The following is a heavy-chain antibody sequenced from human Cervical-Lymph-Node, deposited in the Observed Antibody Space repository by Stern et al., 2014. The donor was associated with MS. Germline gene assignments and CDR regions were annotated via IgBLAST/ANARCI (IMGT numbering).Heavy chain of an antibody. D-gene: IGHD2-2*01. CDR2: INPNAGGT. Sequence: QLVQSGAEVKKPGASVKVSCKASGYTFTTYQIHWVRQAPGQGLDWMGIINPNAGGTEYAQKFKGRVTMARDTSTSTVHMELSALTSEDAGVYYCVRDREYCRSTSCYVNGMDVWGQGTTVTVSS. CDR1: GYTFTTYQ. J-gene: IGHJ6*02. CDR3: VRDREYCRSTSCYVNGMDV. V-gene: IGHV1-46*01.